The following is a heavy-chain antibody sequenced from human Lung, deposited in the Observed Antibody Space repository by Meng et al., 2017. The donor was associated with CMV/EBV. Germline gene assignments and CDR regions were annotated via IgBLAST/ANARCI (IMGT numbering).Heavy chain of an antibody. CDR3: AREQGYFSSKHYYYHLDV. D-gene: IGHD6-6*01. V-gene: IGHV3-53*01. CDR2: IYSNENT. J-gene: IGHJ6*02. CDR1: GFIVSDNY. Sequence: GESXKISCAASGFIVSDNYMNWVRQAPGKGLEWISIIYSNENTYYADSVKGRFTISRDNPKNTLYLQMNSLRAEDTAVYYCAREQGYFSSKHYYYHLDVWXRRTTVTVSS.